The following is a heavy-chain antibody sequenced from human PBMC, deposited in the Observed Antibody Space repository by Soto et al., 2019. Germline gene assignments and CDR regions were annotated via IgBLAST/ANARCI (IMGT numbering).Heavy chain of an antibody. D-gene: IGHD3-9*01. J-gene: IGHJ4*02. V-gene: IGHV3-23*01. CDR3: SKGLSPSSFYTLTGPDY. CDR1: GFTFSDYS. CDR2: ITGSRGKT. Sequence: GGSLRLSCAASGFTFSDYSMHWVREAPGKGLEWVSVITGSRGKTYYADSVKGRFTISRDNSKNTLYLQMHRLRAEDTAVYYCSKGLSPSSFYTLTGPDYWGQGPRFPVSS.